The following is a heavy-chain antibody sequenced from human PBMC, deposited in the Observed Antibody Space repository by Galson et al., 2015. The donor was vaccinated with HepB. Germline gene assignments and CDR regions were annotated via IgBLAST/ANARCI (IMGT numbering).Heavy chain of an antibody. Sequence: SLRLSCAASGFTFSSYARHWVREAPGEGLEGVAGISYDGSNKYYADSVKGRFTISRDNSKNTLYLQMNSLRAEDTAVYYCARSAGSDIVVVPATINDSWSGYNYYMDVWGKGTTVTVSS. D-gene: IGHD2-2*01. V-gene: IGHV3-30-3*01. J-gene: IGHJ6*03. CDR3: ARSAGSDIVVVPATINDSWSGYNYYMDV. CDR2: ISYDGSNK. CDR1: GFTFSSYA.